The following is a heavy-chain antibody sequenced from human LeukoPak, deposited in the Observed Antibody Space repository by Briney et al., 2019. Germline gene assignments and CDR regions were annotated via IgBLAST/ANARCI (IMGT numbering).Heavy chain of an antibody. CDR3: ARVTGGLDIVVVPAAFSIDY. Sequence: SETLSLTCAVYGGSFSGYYWSWIRQPPGKGLEWIGEINHSGSTNYNPSLKSRVTISVDTSKNQFSLKLSSVTAADTAVYYCARVTGGLDIVVVPAAFSIDYWGQGTLVTVSS. D-gene: IGHD2-2*01. CDR2: INHSGST. CDR1: GGSFSGYY. J-gene: IGHJ4*02. V-gene: IGHV4-34*01.